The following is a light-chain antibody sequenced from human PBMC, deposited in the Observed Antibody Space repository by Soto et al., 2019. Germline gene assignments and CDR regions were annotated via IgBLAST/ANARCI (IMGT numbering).Light chain of an antibody. CDR1: QSVSSSY. CDR3: QQYGSPTWT. V-gene: IGKV3-20*01. J-gene: IGKJ1*01. Sequence: VFTQSPGTLSLSPGESAPLSCRASQSVSSSYLAWYQQKPGQAPRLLIYGASSRATGIPARFSGSGSGTDFTLTISRLEPEDFAVYYCQQYGSPTWTFGQGTKV. CDR2: GAS.